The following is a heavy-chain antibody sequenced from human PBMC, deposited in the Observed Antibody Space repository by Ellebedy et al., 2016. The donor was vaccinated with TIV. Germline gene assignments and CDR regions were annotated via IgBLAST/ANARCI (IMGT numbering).Heavy chain of an antibody. CDR2: INHSGST. CDR1: GGSFSGYY. V-gene: IGHV4-34*01. CDR3: ASLPDY. J-gene: IGHJ4*02. Sequence: MPSETLSLTCAVYGGSFSGYYWSWIRQPPGKGLEWIGEINHSGSTNYNPSLKGRVTISVDTSKNQFSLKLSSVTAADTAVYYCASLPDYWGQGTLVTVSS.